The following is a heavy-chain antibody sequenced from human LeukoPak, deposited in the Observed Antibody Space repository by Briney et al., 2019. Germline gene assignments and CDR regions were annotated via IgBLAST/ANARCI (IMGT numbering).Heavy chain of an antibody. CDR2: ISYSGST. CDR1: GGSISRYY. J-gene: IGHJ4*02. V-gene: IGHV4-59*01. Sequence: SGTLSLTCAVSGGSISRYYWSWIRQPPGKGLEWIGYISYSGSTNYNPSLKSRATISVDTSKNQLSLKLSSVTAADTAVYYCARADGRLATDIDYWGQGTLVTVSS. CDR3: ARADGRLATDIDY. D-gene: IGHD5-12*01.